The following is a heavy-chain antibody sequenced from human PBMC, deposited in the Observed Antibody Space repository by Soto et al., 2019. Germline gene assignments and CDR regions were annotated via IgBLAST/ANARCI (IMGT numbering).Heavy chain of an antibody. Sequence: QVQLVQSGAEVKKPGSSVKVSCKASGGTFSSYTISWVRQAPGQGLEWMGSIIPILGIANYAQKFQGRVTITADKSTSTAYMELSSLRSEETAVYYCAVLAVAAQRYAFDIWGQGTMVTVSS. CDR3: AVLAVAAQRYAFDI. CDR1: GGTFSSYT. V-gene: IGHV1-69*02. J-gene: IGHJ3*02. D-gene: IGHD6-19*01. CDR2: IIPILGIA.